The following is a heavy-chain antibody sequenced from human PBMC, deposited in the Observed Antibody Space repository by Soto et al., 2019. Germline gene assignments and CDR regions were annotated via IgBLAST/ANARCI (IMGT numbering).Heavy chain of an antibody. J-gene: IGHJ4*02. CDR3: TRGYCTSTTCWGVDY. CDR2: IRSRANNFAT. D-gene: IGHD2-2*01. V-gene: IGHV3-73*01. Sequence: EVQLVQSGGGLVQPGGSLKLSCAASGFTFSGAAMHWVRQASGKGLEWLGRIRSRANNFATAYAASVKGRFAISRDDSKSTAYLQMNSLKIEDTAVYYCTRGYCTSTTCWGVDYGGQGILVTVSS. CDR1: GFTFSGAA.